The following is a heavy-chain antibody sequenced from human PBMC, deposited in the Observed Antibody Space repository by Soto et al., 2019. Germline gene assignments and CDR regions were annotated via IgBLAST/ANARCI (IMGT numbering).Heavy chain of an antibody. V-gene: IGHV1-3*04. J-gene: IGHJ4*02. Sequence: ASVKVSCKASGYSFTRFTIHWVRQAPGQSLECMGGINTGNAETEYSQKFQGRFTITRDTSASTASMELSSLTSEDTAVYYCARGGSGSYLNYFDYWGQGTLVTVSS. CDR3: ARGGSGSYLNYFDY. D-gene: IGHD1-26*01. CDR2: INTGNAET. CDR1: GYSFTRFT.